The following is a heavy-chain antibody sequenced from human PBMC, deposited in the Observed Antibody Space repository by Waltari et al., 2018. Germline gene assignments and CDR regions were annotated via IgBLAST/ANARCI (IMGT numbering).Heavy chain of an antibody. V-gene: IGHV1-18*01. CDR1: GYTFTSYG. J-gene: IGHJ4*02. CDR2: IGADNVST. D-gene: IGHD3-10*01. CDR3: TATRRGGGSGFDD. Sequence: QVQLVQSGAEVKKPGASVKVSCKASGYTFTSYGISWVRQAPGQGLEWMGWIGADNVSTNYAQKLQGRVTMTTDRSTSTAYMELRSLKTEDTAVYYCTATRRGGGSGFDDWGQGTLVTVSS.